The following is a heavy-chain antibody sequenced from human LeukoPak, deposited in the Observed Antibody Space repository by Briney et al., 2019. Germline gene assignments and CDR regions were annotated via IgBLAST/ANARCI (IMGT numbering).Heavy chain of an antibody. D-gene: IGHD6-19*01. V-gene: IGHV3-23*01. J-gene: IGHJ4*02. Sequence: GGSLRLPCEAPDFTFGSYAMYWVPRPQGKGLEWVQGILGSGGGAHYADSAKGRFTISRDNSKSTVYLQINSLRAEDTAVYYCGKTTTGYSSGQKPAWPVDYWGQGTLVTVSS. CDR1: DFTFGSYA. CDR3: GKTTTGYSSGQKPAWPVDY. CDR2: ILGSGGGA.